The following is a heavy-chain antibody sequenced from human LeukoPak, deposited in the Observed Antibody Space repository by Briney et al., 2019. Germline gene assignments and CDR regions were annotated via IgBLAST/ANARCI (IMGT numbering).Heavy chain of an antibody. CDR1: GFTFSSYS. CDR3: ARDRTSDNGDYFDH. V-gene: IGHV3-48*02. D-gene: IGHD4-17*01. J-gene: IGHJ4*02. Sequence: PGGSLRLSCAASGFTFSSYSMNWVRQAPGKGLEWVSYISSSSTSISYADSVKGRFTTSRDNAKNSLYLEMNSLRDEDTAVYYCARDRTSDNGDYFDHRGQGTQVTVSS. CDR2: ISSSSTSI.